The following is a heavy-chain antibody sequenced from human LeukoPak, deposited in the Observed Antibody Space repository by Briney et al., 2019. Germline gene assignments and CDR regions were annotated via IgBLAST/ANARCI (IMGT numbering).Heavy chain of an antibody. CDR1: GFTFSSYS. D-gene: IGHD5/OR15-5a*01. CDR3: ARDPTQYLRYGHFDY. V-gene: IGHV3-21*01. Sequence: GGSLRLSCAASGFTFSSYSMNWVRQAPGKGLEWVSSISSSSSYIYYADSVKGRFTISRDNAKNSLYLQMNSLRAEDTAVYYCARDPTQYLRYGHFDYWGQGTLVTVSS. J-gene: IGHJ4*02. CDR2: ISSSSSYI.